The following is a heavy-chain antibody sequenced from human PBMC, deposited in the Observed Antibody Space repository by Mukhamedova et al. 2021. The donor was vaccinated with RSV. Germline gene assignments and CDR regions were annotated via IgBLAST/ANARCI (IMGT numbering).Heavy chain of an antibody. J-gene: IGHJ4*02. Sequence: IYYADSVKGRFTISRGNAKSLVYLQLNSLRAEDTAVYYCARLSGSWGRYYYDYWGQGTLVTVSS. CDR3: ARLSGSWGRYYYDY. CDR2: I. D-gene: IGHD3-10*01. V-gene: IGHV3-21*01.